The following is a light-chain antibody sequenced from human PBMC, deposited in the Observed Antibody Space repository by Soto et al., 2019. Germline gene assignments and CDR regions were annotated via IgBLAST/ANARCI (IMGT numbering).Light chain of an antibody. CDR1: QTPLHTNGNNY. CDR2: VGS. V-gene: IGKV2-28*01. Sequence: DIVMTQSPLSLPVTPGEPPSISCRSTQTPLHTNGNNYLDWYLQKPGQSPQVLIYVGSNRASGVPDRCSGSGSGTDFTLKISRVEAEDVGVYYCMQSLQTPWAFGQGTKVEIK. J-gene: IGKJ1*01. CDR3: MQSLQTPWA.